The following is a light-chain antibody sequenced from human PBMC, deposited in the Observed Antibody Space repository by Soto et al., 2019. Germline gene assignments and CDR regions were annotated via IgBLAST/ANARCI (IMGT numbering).Light chain of an antibody. Sequence: EIVLTQSPGTLSLSPGERATLSCRASQSVSSNYLAWYQQRPGQSPRLLIYAASSRATGIADRFSGRGAGTDFTLTISRLEPEDFAVYYCQQYGSSRTFSQGTKVDIK. CDR1: QSVSSNY. CDR3: QQYGSSRT. V-gene: IGKV3-20*01. CDR2: AAS. J-gene: IGKJ1*01.